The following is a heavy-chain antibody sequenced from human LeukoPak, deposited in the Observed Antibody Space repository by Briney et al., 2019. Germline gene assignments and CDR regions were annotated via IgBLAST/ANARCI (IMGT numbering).Heavy chain of an antibody. V-gene: IGHV1-58*01. CDR3: AADPPRTRGLDAFDI. J-gene: IGHJ3*02. CDR1: GFTFSSA. CDR2: IVVGSGNT. D-gene: IGHD3-10*01. Sequence: SVKVSCKASGFTFSSAVQWVRQARGQRLEWIGWIVVGSGNTNYAQKFQERVTITRDMSTSTAYMELSSLRSEDTAVYYCAADPPRTRGLDAFDIWGQGTMVTVSS.